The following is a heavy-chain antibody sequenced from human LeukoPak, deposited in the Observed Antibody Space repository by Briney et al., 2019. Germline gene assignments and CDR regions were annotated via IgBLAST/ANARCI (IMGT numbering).Heavy chain of an antibody. V-gene: IGHV3-30*18. CDR1: GFTFSSYG. CDR3: AQGHFDY. Sequence: GGSLRLSCAASGFTFSSYGMHWVRQAPGKGLEWVAVISYDGSNKYYADSVKGRFTISRDNSKNTLYPQMNSLRAEDTAVYYCAQGHFDYWGQGTLVTVSS. J-gene: IGHJ4*02. CDR2: ISYDGSNK.